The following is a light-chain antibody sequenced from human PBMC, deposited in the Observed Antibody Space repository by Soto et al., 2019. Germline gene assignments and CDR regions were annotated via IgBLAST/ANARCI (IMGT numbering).Light chain of an antibody. V-gene: IGKV1-5*03. Sequence: DLQMTQSPSTLSASVGDRVTITCRASQSISSWLAWYQQKPGKAPKLLIYKASSLESGVPSRFSGSGSGTEFTLTISILQSEDFAIYFCQQYFNWPYTFGQGTKLEIK. J-gene: IGKJ2*01. CDR3: QQYFNWPYT. CDR2: KAS. CDR1: QSISSW.